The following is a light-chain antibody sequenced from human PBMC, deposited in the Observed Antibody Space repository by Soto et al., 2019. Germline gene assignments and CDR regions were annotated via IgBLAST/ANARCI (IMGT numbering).Light chain of an antibody. CDR1: SSNIGNNA. V-gene: IGLV1-36*01. Sequence: QAVVTQPPSVSEAPRQRVTISCSGSSSNIGNNAVNWYQQLPGKAPKLLIYSDDLLPSGISDRFSGSKSGTSASLAISGLQSEDEADYYCAAWDDSLNGVVFGGGTKLTVL. CDR3: AAWDDSLNGVV. CDR2: SDD. J-gene: IGLJ2*01.